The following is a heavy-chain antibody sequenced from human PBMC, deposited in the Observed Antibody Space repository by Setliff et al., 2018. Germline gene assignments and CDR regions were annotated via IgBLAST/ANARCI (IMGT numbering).Heavy chain of an antibody. J-gene: IGHJ6*03. V-gene: IGHV4-4*08. D-gene: IGHD3-3*01. CDR1: GDSMSGAS. CDR3: ARMSGFLYMDV. CDR2: VFPSGAT. Sequence: PSETLSLTCTVSGDSMSGASIWTWIRQPPGRGLEFMGYVFPSGATKYDPSLKSRATLSIDASKKQFSLKLASVTAADTAVYYCARMSGFLYMDVWGKGTTVTVSS.